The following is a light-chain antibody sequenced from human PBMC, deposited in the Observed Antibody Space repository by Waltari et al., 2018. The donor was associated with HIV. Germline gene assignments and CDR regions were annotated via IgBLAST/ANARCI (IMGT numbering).Light chain of an antibody. CDR1: TIGSKS. CDR3: QVWDSSSDTYV. Sequence: SYVLTQPPSASVAPGKTARIPCAGYTIGSKSVHWYRQTPGQAPVLVIYYDSDRPSGIPERFSGSNSGNTATLTISRVEAGDEVDYYGQVWDSSSDTYVFGTGTKVTVL. J-gene: IGLJ1*01. V-gene: IGLV3-21*04. CDR2: YDS.